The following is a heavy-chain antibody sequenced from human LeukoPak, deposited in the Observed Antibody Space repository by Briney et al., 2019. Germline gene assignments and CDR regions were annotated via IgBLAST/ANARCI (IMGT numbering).Heavy chain of an antibody. CDR3: ARGVPVGLNYFDY. CDR2: INPNSGGT. J-gene: IGHJ4*02. CDR1: GYSFTDYY. Sequence: ASVTVSCKTSGYSFTDYYIHWVRQAPGQGLEWMGWINPNSGGTNYAQKFQGRVTMTRDTSIRTTYMDLSRLISDDTAVYYCARGVPVGLNYFDYWGQGTLVTVSS. D-gene: IGHD2-2*01. V-gene: IGHV1-2*02.